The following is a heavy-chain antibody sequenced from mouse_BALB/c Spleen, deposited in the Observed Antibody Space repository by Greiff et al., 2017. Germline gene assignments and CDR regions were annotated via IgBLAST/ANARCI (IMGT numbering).Heavy chain of an antibody. CDR2: INPYNGDT. CDR3: ARSGITTAPWFAY. D-gene: IGHD1-2*01. CDR1: GYSFTGYF. V-gene: IGHV1-20*02. Sequence: VQLQQSGPELVKPGASVKISCKASGYSFTGYFMNWVMQSHGKSLEWIGRINPYNGDTFYNQKFKGKATLTVDKSSSTAHMELRSLASEDSAVYYCARSGITTAPWFAYWGQGTLVTVSA. J-gene: IGHJ3*01.